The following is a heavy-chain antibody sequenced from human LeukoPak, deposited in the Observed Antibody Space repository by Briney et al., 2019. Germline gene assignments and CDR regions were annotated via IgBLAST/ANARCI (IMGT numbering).Heavy chain of an antibody. J-gene: IGHJ6*02. D-gene: IGHD1-26*01. CDR3: ARDAGIVGATTYYYYGVDV. CDR1: GFTFRNAW. V-gene: IGHV3-15*01. Sequence: GGSLRLSCAPSGFTFRNAWMSWVRQAPGKGLEWVGRIRTKTDGGTTDYAAPVKGRFTISRDDSENTLYLQMNSLRAEDTAVYYCARDAGIVGATTYYYYGVDVWGQGTTVTVSS. CDR2: IRTKTDGGTT.